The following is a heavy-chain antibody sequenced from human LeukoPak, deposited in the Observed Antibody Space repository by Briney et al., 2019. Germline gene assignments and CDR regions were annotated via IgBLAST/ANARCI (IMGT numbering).Heavy chain of an antibody. CDR1: GFTFSSYG. CDR3: ARGRTAYDRNGWGPFDI. V-gene: IGHV3-30*02. Sequence: GGSLRLSCAASGFTFSSYGMHWVRQAPGKGLEWVAFIRYDGSNKYYADSVKGRFTISRDNSKNTLYLQMNSLRAEDTAVYYCARGRTAYDRNGWGPFDIWGQGTMVTVSS. CDR2: IRYDGSNK. D-gene: IGHD3-22*01. J-gene: IGHJ3*02.